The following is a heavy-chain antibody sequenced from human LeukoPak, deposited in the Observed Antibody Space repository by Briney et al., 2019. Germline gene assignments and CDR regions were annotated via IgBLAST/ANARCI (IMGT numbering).Heavy chain of an antibody. CDR1: GFTLSSYW. CDR3: ARDRDYDILTGYKYAFDI. J-gene: IGHJ3*02. CDR2: IKQDGSEK. Sequence: GGSLRLSCAASGFTLSSYWMSWVRQAPGKGLEWVANIKQDGSEKYYADSVKGRFTISRDNSKNTLYLQMNSLRAEDTAVYYCARDRDYDILTGYKYAFDIWGQGTMVTVSS. D-gene: IGHD3-9*01. V-gene: IGHV3-7*03.